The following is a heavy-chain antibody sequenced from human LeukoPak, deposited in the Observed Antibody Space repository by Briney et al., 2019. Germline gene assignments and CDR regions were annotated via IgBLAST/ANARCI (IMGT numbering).Heavy chain of an antibody. CDR3: ARDGTSTDDY. CDR1: GYTFSNFG. D-gene: IGHD2-2*01. V-gene: IGHV1-18*01. CDR2: ISGNNDNP. J-gene: IGHJ4*02. Sequence: AVKVTFKSSGYTFSNFGLSWLRQAPGQGHEWMGWISGNNDNPNYGQNFQGRFTVTTDSSTSTAYMELRNLRSDDPAVYYSARDGTSTDDYWGQGTLVTDSS.